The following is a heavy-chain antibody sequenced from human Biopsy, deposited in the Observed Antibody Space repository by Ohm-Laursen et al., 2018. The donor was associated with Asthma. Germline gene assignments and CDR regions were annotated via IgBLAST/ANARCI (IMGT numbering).Heavy chain of an antibody. J-gene: IGHJ6*02. Sequence: ASVKVSCKTSGYTFNSAGTTWVRQAPGQGLEWMGWISVYNGNTKVAQKLQDRVTMITDTSTSAAYMELRSLRSDDTAVYFCARAVDYSHYYGIDVWGQGTTVTVS. CDR1: GYTFNSAG. D-gene: IGHD3-10*01. CDR3: ARAVDYSHYYGIDV. V-gene: IGHV1-18*01. CDR2: ISVYNGNT.